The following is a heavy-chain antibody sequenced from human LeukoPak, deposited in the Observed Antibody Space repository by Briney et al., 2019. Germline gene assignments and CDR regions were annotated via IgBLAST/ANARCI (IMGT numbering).Heavy chain of an antibody. J-gene: IGHJ6*03. Sequence: GGSLRLSCAASGFTFSSYGMHWVRQAPGKGLEWVAFIWYDGSDKYYADSVKGQFTISRDNSKNTLYLQMSSLRAEDPAVYYCARGRPAPYYYYYYMDVWGKGTTVTVSS. CDR3: ARGRPAPYYYYYYMDV. V-gene: IGHV3-33*01. CDR1: GFTFSSYG. D-gene: IGHD5-24*01. CDR2: IWYDGSDK.